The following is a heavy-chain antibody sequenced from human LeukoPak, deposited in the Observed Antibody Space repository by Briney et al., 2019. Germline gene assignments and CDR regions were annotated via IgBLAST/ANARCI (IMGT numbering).Heavy chain of an antibody. D-gene: IGHD6-19*01. CDR1: GFTFSSYS. CDR2: ISSSSSYI. J-gene: IGHJ4*02. Sequence: GGSLRLSCPAPGFTFSSYSMNWVRQAPGKGLEWVSSISSSSSYIYYADSVKGRFTISRDNAKNSLYLQMNSLRAEDTAVYYCARDPPGIAVAGLDYWGQGTLVTVSS. V-gene: IGHV3-21*01. CDR3: ARDPPGIAVAGLDY.